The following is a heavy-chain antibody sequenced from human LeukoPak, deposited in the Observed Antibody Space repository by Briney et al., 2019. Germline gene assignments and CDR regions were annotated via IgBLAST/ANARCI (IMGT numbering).Heavy chain of an antibody. CDR3: ARVPVGKNYYYYYMDV. CDR1: GGSISSYY. J-gene: IGHJ6*03. CDR2: IYYSGST. Sequence: SETLSLTCTVSGGSISSYYWSWIRQPPGKGLEWIGYIYYSGSTNYNPSLKSRVTISVDTSKNQFSLKLSSVTAADTAVYYCARVPVGKNYYYYYMDVWGKGTTVTVSS. D-gene: IGHD4-23*01. V-gene: IGHV4-59*01.